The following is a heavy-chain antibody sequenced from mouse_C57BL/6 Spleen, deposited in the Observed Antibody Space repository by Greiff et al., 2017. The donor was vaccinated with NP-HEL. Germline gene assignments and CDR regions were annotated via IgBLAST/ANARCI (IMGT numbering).Heavy chain of an antibody. CDR3: AREGGTEYFDY. Sequence: EVKLVESEGGLVQPGSSMKLSCTASGFTFSDYYMAWVRQVPEKGLEWVANINYDGSSTYYLDSLKSRFIISRDNAKNILYLQMSSLKSEDTATYYCAREGGTEYFDYWGQGTTLTVSS. CDR2: INYDGSST. CDR1: GFTFSDYY. V-gene: IGHV5-16*01. J-gene: IGHJ2*01. D-gene: IGHD3-3*01.